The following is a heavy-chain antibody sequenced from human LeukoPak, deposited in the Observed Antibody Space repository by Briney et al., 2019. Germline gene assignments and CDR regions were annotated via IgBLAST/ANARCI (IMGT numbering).Heavy chain of an antibody. J-gene: IGHJ5*02. V-gene: IGHV1-24*01. D-gene: IGHD2-2*01. CDR1: GYTLTELS. CDR3: AYYQLLKNWFDP. Sequence: ASVKVSCKVSGYTLTELSMHWVRQAPGKGLEWMGGFDPEDGETIYAQKFQGRVTMTEDTSTDTAYMELSSLRSEDTAVYYCAYYQLLKNWFDPWGQGTLVTVSS. CDR2: FDPEDGET.